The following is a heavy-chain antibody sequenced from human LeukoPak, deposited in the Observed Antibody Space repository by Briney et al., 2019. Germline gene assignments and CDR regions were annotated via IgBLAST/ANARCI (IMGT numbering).Heavy chain of an antibody. CDR3: ASVSYDSSGYYSDFDY. CDR1: GFTFDDYG. CDR2: INWNGGST. V-gene: IGHV3-20*04. D-gene: IGHD3-22*01. J-gene: IGHJ4*02. Sequence: GGSLRLSCAASGFTFDDYGMSWVRQAPGKGLEWVSGINWNGGSTGYADSVKGRFTISRDNAKNSLYLQMNSLRAEDTALYYCASVSYDSSGYYSDFDYWGQGTLVTVSS.